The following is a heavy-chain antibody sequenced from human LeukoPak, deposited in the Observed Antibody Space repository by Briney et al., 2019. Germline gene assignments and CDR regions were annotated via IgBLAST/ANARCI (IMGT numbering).Heavy chain of an antibody. V-gene: IGHV3-23*01. D-gene: IGHD6-25*01. CDR1: GFTFSSYA. J-gene: IGHJ4*02. CDR2: ISGSGGST. Sequence: GGSLRLSCAASGFTFSSYAMSWVRQAPGKGLEWVSAISGSGGSTYYADSVKGRFTISRDNSKNTLYLQMNSLRAEDTAVYYCANRGALSGSGWDKRETDYFDYWGQGTLVTVSS. CDR3: ANRGALSGSGWDKRETDYFDY.